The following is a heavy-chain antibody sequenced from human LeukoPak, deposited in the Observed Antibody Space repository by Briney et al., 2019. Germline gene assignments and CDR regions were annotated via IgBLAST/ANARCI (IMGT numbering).Heavy chain of an antibody. CDR2: IYYSGST. Sequence: SWIRQPPGKGLEWIGYIYYSGSTYYNPSLKSRVTISVDTSKSQFSLKLSSVTAADTAVYYCAREGDYGDYWGQGTLVTVSS. CDR3: AREGDYGDY. J-gene: IGHJ4*02. V-gene: IGHV4-30-4*08.